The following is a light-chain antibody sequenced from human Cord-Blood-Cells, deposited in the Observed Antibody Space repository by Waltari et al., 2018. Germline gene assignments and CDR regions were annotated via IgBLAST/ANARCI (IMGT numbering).Light chain of an antibody. Sequence: QSVLTPPHSASGTPGQGVTSPCSGSSPNIGSNYVYWYQQLPGPAPKLLIYRNTQRPSGVPDRFSGSKSGTSASLAIRGLRSEDEADYYCAAWDDSLSGRVFGGGTKLTVL. CDR2: RNT. J-gene: IGLJ2*01. CDR1: SPNIGSNY. CDR3: AAWDDSLSGRV. V-gene: IGLV1-47*01.